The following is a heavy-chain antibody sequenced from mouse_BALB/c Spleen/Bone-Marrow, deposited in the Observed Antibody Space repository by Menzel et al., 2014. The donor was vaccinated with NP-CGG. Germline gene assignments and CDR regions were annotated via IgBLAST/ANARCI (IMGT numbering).Heavy chain of an antibody. V-gene: IGHV1S127*01. D-gene: IGHD1-1*01. CDR2: IDPSDSYT. Sequence: VQLQQSGAELVKPGASVKMSCKASGYTFTSYWMHWVKQRPGQGLEWIGVIDPSDSYTSYNQKFKGKATLTVDTSSSTAYMQLSSLTSEDSAVYYCTRWGTTVVAYYAMDYWGQGSPVTVSS. CDR3: TRWGTTVVAYYAMDY. CDR1: GYTFTSYW. J-gene: IGHJ4*01.